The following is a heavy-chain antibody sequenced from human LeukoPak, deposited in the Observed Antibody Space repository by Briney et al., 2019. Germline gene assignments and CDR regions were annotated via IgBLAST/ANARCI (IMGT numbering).Heavy chain of an antibody. J-gene: IGHJ3*02. CDR3: SREPSITMVRGVRDDAFDI. CDR2: ISSSSDYI. Sequence: PGGSLRLSSVASGFTFSSYSMNWVRQAPGKGLYCVSSISSSSDYIYYADSVKGRFTISRDNAMNSLYLQMNSLRAEDTAVYYCSREPSITMVRGVRDDAFDIWGQGTMVTVSS. D-gene: IGHD3-10*01. CDR1: GFTFSSYS. V-gene: IGHV3-21*01.